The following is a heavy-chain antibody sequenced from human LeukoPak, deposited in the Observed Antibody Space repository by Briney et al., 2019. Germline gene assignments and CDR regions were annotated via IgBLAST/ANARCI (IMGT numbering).Heavy chain of an antibody. CDR3: ARVGHFPVPQNSFDP. Sequence: ASVKVSCKASGGTFSSYAISRVRQAPGQGLEWMGGIIPIFGTANYAQKFQGRVTITADESTSTAYMELSSLRSEDTAVYYCARVGHFPVPQNSFDPWGQGTLVTVSS. J-gene: IGHJ5*02. D-gene: IGHD3-3*02. CDR1: GGTFSSYA. CDR2: IIPIFGTA. V-gene: IGHV1-69*01.